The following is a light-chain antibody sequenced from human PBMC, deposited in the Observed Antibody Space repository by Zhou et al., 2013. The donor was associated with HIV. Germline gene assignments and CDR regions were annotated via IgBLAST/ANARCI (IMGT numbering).Light chain of an antibody. V-gene: IGKV3-15*01. J-gene: IGKJ2*01. CDR2: DAS. Sequence: EIVMTQSPATLSVSPGERATLSCRASQSVFSYLAWYQQKTGQGPRLLIYDASTRATGIPARFSGSGSGTEFTLTISSVQPEDFGIYYCQQYNNWPPAYTFGQGTKLEIK. CDR3: QQYNNWPPAYT. CDR1: QSVFSY.